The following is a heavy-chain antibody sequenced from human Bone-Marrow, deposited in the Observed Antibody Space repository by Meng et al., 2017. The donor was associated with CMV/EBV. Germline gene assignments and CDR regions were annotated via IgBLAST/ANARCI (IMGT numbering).Heavy chain of an antibody. CDR2: INSDGSST. V-gene: IGHV3-74*01. D-gene: IGHD1-7*01. CDR3: ARDQGGDLTGTTSYYYYGMDV. Sequence: GGSLRLSCAASGFTFSSYWMHWVRQAPGKGLVWVSRINSDGSSTSYADSVKGRFTISRDNAKNSLYLQMNSLRAEDTAVYYCARDQGGDLTGTTSYYYYGMDVWGQGTTVTVSS. J-gene: IGHJ6*02. CDR1: GFTFSSYW.